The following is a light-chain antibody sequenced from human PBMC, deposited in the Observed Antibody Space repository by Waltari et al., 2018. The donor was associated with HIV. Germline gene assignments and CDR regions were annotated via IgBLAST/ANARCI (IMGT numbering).Light chain of an antibody. CDR1: QSISSW. Sequence: DIQMTQSPSTLSASVGDRVTITCRASQSISSWLAWYQQKPGKAPKLLIYKASSLESGVPSRFSGSGAGTEFTLTISSLQPDDFATYYCQQYKSYPTFGQGTKLEIK. V-gene: IGKV1-5*03. J-gene: IGKJ2*01. CDR2: KAS. CDR3: QQYKSYPT.